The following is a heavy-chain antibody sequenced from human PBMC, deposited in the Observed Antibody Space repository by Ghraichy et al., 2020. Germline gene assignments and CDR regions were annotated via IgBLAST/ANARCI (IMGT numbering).Heavy chain of an antibody. CDR3: VRGGYCSGGTCYSFNAFDI. J-gene: IGHJ3*02. CDR2: ILSGGTTT. V-gene: IGHV3-48*03. D-gene: IGHD2-15*01. Sequence: GGSLRLSCTTSGFTFSNVEMNWVRQAPGKGLEWVSYILSGGTTTYYADSVKGRFTISRDNAKNSLHLQMNSLRAEDTAVYYCVRGGYCSGGTCYSFNAFDIWGQGTMVTVSS. CDR1: GFTFSNVE.